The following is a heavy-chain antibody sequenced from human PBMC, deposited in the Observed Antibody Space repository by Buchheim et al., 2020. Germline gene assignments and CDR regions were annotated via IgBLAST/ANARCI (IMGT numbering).Heavy chain of an antibody. D-gene: IGHD6-6*01. CDR1: GGSFSGYF. V-gene: IGHV4-34*01. J-gene: IGHJ6*02. CDR2: INHSGST. CDR3: ARLGYSSSSRYYYYGMDV. Sequence: QVQLQQWGAGLLKPSETLSLTCAVYGGSFSGYFWTWIRQPPGKGLEWIGEINHSGSTNYNPSLKSRVTISVDTSKNPFSLKLSSVTAADTAVYYCARLGYSSSSRYYYYGMDVWGQGTT.